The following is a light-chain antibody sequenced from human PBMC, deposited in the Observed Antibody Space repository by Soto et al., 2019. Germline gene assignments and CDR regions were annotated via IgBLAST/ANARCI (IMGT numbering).Light chain of an antibody. J-gene: IGLJ1*01. CDR2: GNN. CDR1: GSNIGAGYD. Sequence: QSVLTQPPSVSGAPGQRVTISCTGSGSNIGAGYDVHWYQQLPGTAPKLLIYGNNNRPSGVPDRFSGSKSGTSASLAITGLQADDEADYYCQSYDSSLSGSVFGGGTKLTVL. V-gene: IGLV1-40*01. CDR3: QSYDSSLSGSV.